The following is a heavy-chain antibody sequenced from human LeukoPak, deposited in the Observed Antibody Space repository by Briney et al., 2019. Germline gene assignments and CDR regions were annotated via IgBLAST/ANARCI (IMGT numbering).Heavy chain of an antibody. CDR1: GFIFSSYS. CDR3: ARDDSLTYYYDTSGYYS. D-gene: IGHD3-22*01. Sequence: GGSLRLSCAASGFIFSSYSMNWVRQAPGKGLEWVSSISSRSSYIYYADSVKGRFTISRDNAKNSLYLQMISLRAEDTAVYYCARDDSLTYYYDTSGYYSWGQGTLVTVSS. CDR2: ISSRSSYI. V-gene: IGHV3-21*01. J-gene: IGHJ4*02.